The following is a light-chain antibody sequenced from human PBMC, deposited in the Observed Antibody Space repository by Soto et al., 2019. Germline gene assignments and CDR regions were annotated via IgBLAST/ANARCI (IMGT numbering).Light chain of an antibody. CDR3: QKYNSALT. J-gene: IGKJ5*01. CDR2: SAS. CDR1: QDISNY. V-gene: IGKV1-27*01. Sequence: EIQVTQSPSSLSASVGDRITITCRASQDISNYLAWYQQKPGKVPKLLIYSASTLQSGVPSRFSGSGSGTDFTLTISSLQPEDVATYFCQKYNSALTFGQGTRLEIK.